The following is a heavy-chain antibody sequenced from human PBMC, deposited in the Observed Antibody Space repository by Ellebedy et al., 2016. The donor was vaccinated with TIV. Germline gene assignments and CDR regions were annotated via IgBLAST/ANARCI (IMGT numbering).Heavy chain of an antibody. CDR3: AKALYGGNF. CDR2: INSDETST. CDR1: GFTFSSYW. J-gene: IGHJ4*02. Sequence: GESLKISCAASGFTFSSYWMHWVRQAPGKGLVWVSRINSDETSTSYADSVKGRFTISRDNAKNTLYLQMNSLRAEDTAVYYCAKALYGGNFWGQGTLVTVSS. D-gene: IGHD4-23*01. V-gene: IGHV3-74*01.